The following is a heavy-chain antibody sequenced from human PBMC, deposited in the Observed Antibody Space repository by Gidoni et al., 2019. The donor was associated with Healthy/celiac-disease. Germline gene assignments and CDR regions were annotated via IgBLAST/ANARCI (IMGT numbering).Heavy chain of an antibody. V-gene: IGHV5-51*01. CDR2: IYPGDSDT. J-gene: IGHJ4*02. Sequence: GKGLEWMGIIYPGDSDTRYSPSFQGQVTISADKSISTAYLQWSSLKASDTAMYYCARRRNWAHDYWGQGTLVTVSS. CDR3: ARRRNWAHDY. D-gene: IGHD7-27*01.